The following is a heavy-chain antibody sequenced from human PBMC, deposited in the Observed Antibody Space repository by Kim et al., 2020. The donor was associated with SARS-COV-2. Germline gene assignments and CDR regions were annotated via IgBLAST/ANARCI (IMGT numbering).Heavy chain of an antibody. Sequence: KGRFTISRDNSKNTLYLQMNSLRAEDTAVYYCARERVTAGLRFLEWYIDYWGQGTLVTVSS. J-gene: IGHJ4*02. V-gene: IGHV3-30*07. D-gene: IGHD3-3*01. CDR3: ARERVTAGLRFLEWYIDY.